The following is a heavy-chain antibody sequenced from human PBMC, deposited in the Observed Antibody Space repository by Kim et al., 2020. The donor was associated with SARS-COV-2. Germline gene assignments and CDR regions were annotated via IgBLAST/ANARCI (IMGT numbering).Heavy chain of an antibody. CDR2: ISGQNGQT. V-gene: IGHV1-18*01. Sequence: ASVKVSCKASGYTFTSYGITWVRQALGQGLEWMGWISGQNGQTKYAQKFQGRLTVTTDISTSTGFLELRSLRPDDTAIYYCVRGGRIVEITTYFDYWGQGTLVTVSS. CDR3: VRGGRIVEITTYFDY. J-gene: IGHJ4*02. D-gene: IGHD1-26*01. CDR1: GYTFTSYG.